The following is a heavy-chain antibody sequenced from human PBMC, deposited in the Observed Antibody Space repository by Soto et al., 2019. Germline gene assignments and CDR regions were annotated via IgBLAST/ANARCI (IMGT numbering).Heavy chain of an antibody. CDR1: GITFNRNG. CDR2: IKQDGSEK. CDR3: ARAKMATIPTDY. Sequence: GGSLRLSCASSGITFNRNGMHWVRQAPGKGLEWVANIKQDGSEKYYVDSVKGRFTISRDNAKNSLYLQMNSLRAEDTAVYYCARAKMATIPTDYWGQGTLVTV. V-gene: IGHV3-7*01. J-gene: IGHJ4*02. D-gene: IGHD5-12*01.